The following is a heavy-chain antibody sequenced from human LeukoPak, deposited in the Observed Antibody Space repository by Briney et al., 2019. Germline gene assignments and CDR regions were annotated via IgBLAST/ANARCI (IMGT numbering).Heavy chain of an antibody. CDR3: AKATGYLL. Sequence: GGSLRLSCAASGFTFSSYAMSWVRQAPGKGLEWVSTISNSNGSTYYADSVKGRFSISRDNSENTLYLQMNSLRAEDTAVYYCAKATGYLLWGQGTLVTVSS. J-gene: IGHJ4*02. CDR2: ISNSNGST. D-gene: IGHD1-14*01. CDR1: GFTFSSYA. V-gene: IGHV3-23*01.